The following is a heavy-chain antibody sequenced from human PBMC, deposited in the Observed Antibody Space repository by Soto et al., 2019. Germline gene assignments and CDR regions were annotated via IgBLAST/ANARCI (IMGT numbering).Heavy chain of an antibody. CDR3: ARVANMVRGAYYGMDV. J-gene: IGHJ6*02. D-gene: IGHD3-10*01. V-gene: IGHV1-3*01. Sequence: EASVKVSCKASGYTFTSYAMHWVRQAPGQRLEWMGWINAGNGNTKYSQKFQGRVTITRDTSASTAYMELSSLRSEDTAVYYCARVANMVRGAYYGMDVWGQGTTVTVSS. CDR1: GYTFTSYA. CDR2: INAGNGNT.